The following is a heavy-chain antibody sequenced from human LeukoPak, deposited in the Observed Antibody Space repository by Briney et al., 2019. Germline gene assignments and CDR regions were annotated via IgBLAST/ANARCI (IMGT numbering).Heavy chain of an antibody. D-gene: IGHD6-19*01. CDR3: ASGIAVAGTLGY. J-gene: IGHJ4*02. CDR1: GYTFTSYD. Sequence: RASVKVSCKASGYTFTSYDINWVRQATGQGLEWMGWMNPNSGNTGYAQKFQGRVTMTRDTSTSTVYMELSSLRSEDTAVYYCASGIAVAGTLGYWGQGTLVTVSS. V-gene: IGHV1-8*01. CDR2: MNPNSGNT.